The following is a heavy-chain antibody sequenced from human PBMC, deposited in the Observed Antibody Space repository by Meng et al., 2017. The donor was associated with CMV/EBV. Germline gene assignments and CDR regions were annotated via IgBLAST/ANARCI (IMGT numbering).Heavy chain of an antibody. CDR3: ATVPYYDSSGYSPDFDY. D-gene: IGHD3-22*01. J-gene: IGHJ4*02. V-gene: IGHV1-24*01. CDR1: YTLTELS. CDR2: FDPEDGET. Sequence: YTLTELSMHWVRQSPGKGLEWMGDFDPEDGETIYAQKFQGRVTMTEDTSTDTAYMELSSLRSEDTAVYYCATVPYYDSSGYSPDFDYWGQGTLVTVSS.